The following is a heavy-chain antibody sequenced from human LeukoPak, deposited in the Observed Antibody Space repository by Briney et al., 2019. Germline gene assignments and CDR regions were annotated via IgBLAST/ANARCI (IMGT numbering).Heavy chain of an antibody. J-gene: IGHJ4*02. V-gene: IGHV4-38-2*01. CDR2: IYHNGNT. CDR1: GYSISSGYY. Sequence: SETLSLTCDVSGYSISSGYYWGWIRQPPGKGLEWIGTIYHNGNTYYNPSLSSRATISVDTSRNQFSLELSSVTAADTAVFYCARARYNYGDSDYWGQGTLVTVSS. CDR3: ARARYNYGDSDY. D-gene: IGHD5-18*01.